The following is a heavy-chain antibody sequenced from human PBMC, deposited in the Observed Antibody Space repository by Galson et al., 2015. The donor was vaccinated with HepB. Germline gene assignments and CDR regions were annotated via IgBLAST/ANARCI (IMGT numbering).Heavy chain of an antibody. CDR3: ARDHDWAIDI. D-gene: IGHD2-21*01. V-gene: IGHV3-48*02. J-gene: IGHJ3*02. CDR1: GFTFSTYA. CDR2: IRAGGSII. Sequence: SLRLSCAASGFTFSTYAMHWVRQAPGKGLESISFIRAGGSIIYYADSVKGRFTISRDDARSSLYLEMNSLRDEDTAVYYCARDHDWAIDIWGQGTLVTVSP.